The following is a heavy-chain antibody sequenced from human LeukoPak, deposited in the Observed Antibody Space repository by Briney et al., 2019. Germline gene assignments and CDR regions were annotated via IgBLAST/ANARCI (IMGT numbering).Heavy chain of an antibody. CDR2: ISAYNGNT. D-gene: IGHD5-12*01. CDR1: GYTFTSYG. V-gene: IGHV1-18*01. J-gene: IGHJ3*02. Sequence: ASVKVSCKASGYTFTSYGISWVRQAPGQGLEWMGWISAYNGNTNYAQKLQGRVTMTTDTSTSTAYMELRSLRSDDTAVYYCARGDSGYDSWPYRAFDIWGQGTMVTVSS. CDR3: ARGDSGYDSWPYRAFDI.